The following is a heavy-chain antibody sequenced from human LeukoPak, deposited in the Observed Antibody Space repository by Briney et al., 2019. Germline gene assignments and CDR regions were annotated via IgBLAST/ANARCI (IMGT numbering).Heavy chain of an antibody. J-gene: IGHJ4*02. V-gene: IGHV1-46*01. Sequence: GASVKVSCKASGYTFTSYYMHWVRQAPGQGLEWMGIINPSGGSTSYAQKFQGRVTMTRDTSTSTVYMELSSLRSEDTAVYYCARGSRPVTMVRGVIYYFDYWGQGTLVTVSS. CDR1: GYTFTSYY. CDR3: ARGSRPVTMVRGVIYYFDY. CDR2: INPSGGST. D-gene: IGHD3-10*01.